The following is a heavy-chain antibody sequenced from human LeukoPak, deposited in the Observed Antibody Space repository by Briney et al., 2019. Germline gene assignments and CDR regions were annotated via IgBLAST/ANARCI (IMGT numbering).Heavy chain of an antibody. J-gene: IGHJ4*02. CDR2: IKTDGRTT. CDR3: TTGPSYGYEW. V-gene: IGHV3-74*01. Sequence: GGSLRLSCAASGMNFSNHWMHWVRQVPGKGLVWVSLIKTDGRTTIYADSVKGRFTISRDNGKSTLYLQMSSLRAEDTAIYYCTTGPSYGYEWWGQGTVVTVSS. D-gene: IGHD3-16*01. CDR1: GMNFSNHW.